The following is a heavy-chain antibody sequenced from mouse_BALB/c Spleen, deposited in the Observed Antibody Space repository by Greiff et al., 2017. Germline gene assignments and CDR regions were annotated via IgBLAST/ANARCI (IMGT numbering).Heavy chain of an antibody. CDR1: GFTFSSYA. Sequence: DAHLVESGGGLVKPGGSLKLSCAASGFTFSSYAMSWVRQTPEKRLEWVASISSGGSTYYPDSVKGRFTISRDNARNILYLQMSSLRSEDTAMYYCARGQDGYYVAVDYWGQGTSVTVSS. D-gene: IGHD2-3*01. CDR3: ARGQDGYYVAVDY. J-gene: IGHJ4*01. V-gene: IGHV5-6-5*01. CDR2: ISSGGST.